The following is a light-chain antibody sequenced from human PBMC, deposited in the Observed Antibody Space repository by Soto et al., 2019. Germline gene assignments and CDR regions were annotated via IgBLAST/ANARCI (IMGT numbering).Light chain of an antibody. CDR2: RDG. J-gene: IGLJ3*02. V-gene: IGLV1-47*01. CDR3: AVWDNSMTAWV. Sequence: QSVLTQPPSASGTPGQRVTISCSGSSSNIGSNYVYWYQHFPGTAPRLLIFRDGQRPSGVPARFFGSKSDTSASLAITGLRSEDEAHYYCAVWDNSMTAWVFGGGTKVTVL. CDR1: SSNIGSNY.